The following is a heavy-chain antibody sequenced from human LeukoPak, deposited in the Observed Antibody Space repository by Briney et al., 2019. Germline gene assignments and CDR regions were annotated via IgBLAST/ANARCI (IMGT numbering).Heavy chain of an antibody. J-gene: IGHJ4*02. CDR2: ISVTGLT. CDR1: GGSISNTNW. V-gene: IGHV4-4*02. Sequence: SETLSLTCGASGGSISNTNWWSWVRQPPGQGLEWIGEISVTGLTHYTPSLERRVTVSLDNSKNPLSLTLTSVTAADTAVYYGSRENGALSPFGYWGQGSLVTV. D-gene: IGHD3-3*01. CDR3: SRENGALSPFGY.